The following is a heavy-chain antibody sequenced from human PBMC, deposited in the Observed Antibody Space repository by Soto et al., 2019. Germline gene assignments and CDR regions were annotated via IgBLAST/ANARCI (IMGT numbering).Heavy chain of an antibody. D-gene: IGHD7-27*01. J-gene: IGHJ4*02. V-gene: IGHV4-34*01. Sequence: QVQLQQWGAGLLKPSETLSLTCAVYGGSFSGYYWSWIRQPPGKGLEWIGEINHSGSTNYNPSLKSRVTTSVDTYKNQFSLKLSSVTAADTAVYYCARGWGRIFDYWGQGTLVTVSS. CDR2: INHSGST. CDR1: GGSFSGYY. CDR3: ARGWGRIFDY.